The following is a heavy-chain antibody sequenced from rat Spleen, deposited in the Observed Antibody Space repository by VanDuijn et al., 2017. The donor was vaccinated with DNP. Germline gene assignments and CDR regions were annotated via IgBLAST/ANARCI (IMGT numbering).Heavy chain of an antibody. D-gene: IGHD4-3*01. V-gene: IGHV5-7*01. CDR1: RFTFSDYN. Sequence: EVQLVESGGGLVQPGRSLKLSCAASRFTFSDYNMAWVRQAPKKGLEWVATISYDGGSTYYRDSVKGRFTISRDNAKSSLYLQMNSFRSEDMATYYCVRWNSGHFDYWGQGVMVTVSS. J-gene: IGHJ2*01. CDR2: ISYDGGST. CDR3: VRWNSGHFDY.